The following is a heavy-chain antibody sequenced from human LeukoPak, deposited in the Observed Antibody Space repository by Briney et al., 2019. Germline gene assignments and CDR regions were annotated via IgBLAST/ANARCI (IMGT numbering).Heavy chain of an antibody. V-gene: IGHV4-39*07. CDR2: VYYRGNT. D-gene: IGHD1-7*01. CDR3: ARGDWKYGDFDR. Sequence: WVRQAPGKGLEWIGSVYYRGNTYYNPSLKSRVTTSVDTSKNQFSLKVSSMTAADTAVYYCARGDWKYGDFDRWGQGTLVTVSS. J-gene: IGHJ4*02.